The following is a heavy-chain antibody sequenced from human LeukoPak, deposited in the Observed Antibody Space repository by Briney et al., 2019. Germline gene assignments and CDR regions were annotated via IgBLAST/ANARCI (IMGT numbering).Heavy chain of an antibody. CDR2: ISAYNGNT. Sequence: ASVKVSCKASGYTFTSYGISWVRQAPGQGLEWMGWISAYNGNTNYAQKLQGRVTMTTDTSTSTAYMELRSLRSGDTAVYYCARAGYCSSTSCYRPFDYWGQGTLVTVSS. CDR3: ARAGYCSSTSCYRPFDY. D-gene: IGHD2-2*03. CDR1: GYTFTSYG. J-gene: IGHJ4*02. V-gene: IGHV1-18*01.